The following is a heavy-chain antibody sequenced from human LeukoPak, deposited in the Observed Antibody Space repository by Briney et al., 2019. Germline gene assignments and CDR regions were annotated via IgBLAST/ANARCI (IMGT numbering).Heavy chain of an antibody. Sequence: SETLSLTCTVSGGSISSSSYYWGWIRQPPEKGLEWIGSIYYSGSTYYNPSLKSRVTISVDTSKNQFSLKLSSVTAADTAVYYCARHGTFQGGNFDYWGQGTLVTVSS. CDR2: IYYSGST. CDR3: ARHGTFQGGNFDY. V-gene: IGHV4-39*01. J-gene: IGHJ4*02. D-gene: IGHD1-26*01. CDR1: GGSISSSSYY.